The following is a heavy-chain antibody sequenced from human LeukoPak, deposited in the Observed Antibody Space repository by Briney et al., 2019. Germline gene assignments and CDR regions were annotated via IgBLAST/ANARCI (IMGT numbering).Heavy chain of an antibody. CDR1: GFTFSNYG. J-gene: IGHJ5*02. CDR2: IKQDGSEK. V-gene: IGHV3-7*05. CDR3: ARGHVWFDP. Sequence: GRSLRLSCAASGFTFSNYGMTWVRQAPGKGLEWVANIKQDGSEKYYVDSVKGRFTISRDNAKNSLYLQMNSLRAEDMAVYYCARGHVWFDPWGQGTLVTVSS.